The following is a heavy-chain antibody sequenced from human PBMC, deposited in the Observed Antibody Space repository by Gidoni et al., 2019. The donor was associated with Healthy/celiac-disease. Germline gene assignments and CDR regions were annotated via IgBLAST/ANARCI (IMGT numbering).Heavy chain of an antibody. CDR2: IYYSGST. D-gene: IGHD2-2*01. J-gene: IGHJ4*02. CDR3: ARVKYCSSTSCLHYFDY. CDR1: GGSIRSGDYY. Sequence: QVQLQESGPGLVKPSQTLSLTCTVAGGSIRSGDYYWLWIRQPPGKGLEWIGYIYYSGSTYYNPYLKSRVTISVDTSKNQFSLKLSSVTAADTAVYYCARVKYCSSTSCLHYFDYWGQGTLVTVSS. V-gene: IGHV4-30-4*01.